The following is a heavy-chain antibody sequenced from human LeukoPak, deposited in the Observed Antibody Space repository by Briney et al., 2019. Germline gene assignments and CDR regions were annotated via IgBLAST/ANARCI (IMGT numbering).Heavy chain of an antibody. D-gene: IGHD5-18*01. CDR2: ISSNGGST. Sequence: GGSLRLSCAASGFPFSSYAMHWVRQAPGKGLEYVSAISSNGGSTSYANSVKGRFTISRDNAKNSLYLQMNSLRAEDTAMYYCARLVWDTTMADGDIDSWGQGTLLIVSS. V-gene: IGHV3-64*04. CDR3: ARLVWDTTMADGDIDS. J-gene: IGHJ4*02. CDR1: GFPFSSYA.